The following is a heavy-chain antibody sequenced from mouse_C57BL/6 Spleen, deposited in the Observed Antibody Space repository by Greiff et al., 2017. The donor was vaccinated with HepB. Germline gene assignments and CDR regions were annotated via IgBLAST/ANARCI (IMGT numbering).Heavy chain of an antibody. D-gene: IGHD1-1*01. CDR3: ARQLYYGSSWFAY. V-gene: IGHV14-3*01. CDR2: IDPANGNT. J-gene: IGHJ3*01. CDR1: GFNIKNTY. Sequence: VQLKQSVAELVRPGASVKLSCTASGFNIKNTYMHWVKQRPEQGLEWIGRIDPANGNTKYAPKFQGKATITADTSSNTAYLQLSSLTSEDTAIYYCARQLYYGSSWFAYWGQGTLVTVSA.